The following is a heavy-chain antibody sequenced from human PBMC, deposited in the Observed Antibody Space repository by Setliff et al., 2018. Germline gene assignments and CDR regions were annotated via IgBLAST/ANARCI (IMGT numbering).Heavy chain of an antibody. V-gene: IGHV4-39*01. CDR3: ARHVKVATEYFDC. Sequence: SETLSLTCTVSGGSISSGSDYWAWIRQPPGKGLEWLGTVYHSGGTYYNPSLKSRVTMSVDTSKNLFSLKLNSVTAADTALYYCARHVKVATEYFDCGGQGTLVTSPQ. D-gene: IGHD5-12*01. J-gene: IGHJ4*02. CDR2: VYHSGGT. CDR1: GGSISSGSDY.